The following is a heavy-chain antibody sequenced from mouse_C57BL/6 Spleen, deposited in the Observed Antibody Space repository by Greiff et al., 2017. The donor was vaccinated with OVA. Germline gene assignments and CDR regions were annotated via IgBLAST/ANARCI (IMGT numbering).Heavy chain of an antibody. V-gene: IGHV1-69*01. D-gene: IGHD1-1*01. CDR3: AREGTTVPRFDY. CDR1: GYTFTSYW. J-gene: IGHJ2*01. CDR2: IDPSDSYT. Sequence: VQLQQPGAELVMPGASVKLSYKASGYTFTSYWMHWVKQRPGQGLEWIGEIDPSDSYTNYNQKFKGKSTLTVDKSSSTAYMQLSSLTSEDSAVYYCAREGTTVPRFDYWGQGTTLTVSS.